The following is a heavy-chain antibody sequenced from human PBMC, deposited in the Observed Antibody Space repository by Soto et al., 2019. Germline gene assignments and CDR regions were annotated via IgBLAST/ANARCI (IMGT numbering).Heavy chain of an antibody. J-gene: IGHJ4*02. V-gene: IGHV3-7*04. Sequence: EVLLVESGGGLVQPGGSLRLSCAASGFTFRSHWMSWVRQAPGKGLEWVANIKQDGSEKYYVDSVKGRVTISRDNGKNSLYLQMNSLRAEDTAVYYCARADYYDSSGYYCGNWGQGTLVTVSS. CDR1: GFTFRSHW. D-gene: IGHD3-22*01. CDR3: ARADYYDSSGYYCGN. CDR2: IKQDGSEK.